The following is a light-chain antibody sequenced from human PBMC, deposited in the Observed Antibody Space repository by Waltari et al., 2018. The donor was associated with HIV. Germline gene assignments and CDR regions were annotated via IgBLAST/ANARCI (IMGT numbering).Light chain of an antibody. J-gene: IGLJ3*02. V-gene: IGLV3-25*03. CDR3: QSADSNASLWV. CDR2: KDP. Sequence: SYELTQPPSVSVSPGQTARITCSGDALPKQYAYWYQQRPGQAPGLVIYKDPERPSGIPERFSGSSSGTTATLTIIGVQAQDEADYHCQSADSNASLWVFGGGTKLTVL. CDR1: ALPKQY.